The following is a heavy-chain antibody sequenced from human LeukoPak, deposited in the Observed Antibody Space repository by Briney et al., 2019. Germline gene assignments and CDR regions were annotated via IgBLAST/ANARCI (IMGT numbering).Heavy chain of an antibody. Sequence: KSSETLSLTCTVSGGSISSSSYYWGWIRQPPGKGLEWIGSIYYSGSTYYNPSLKSRVTISVDTSKNQFSLKLSSVTAADTAVYYCARHGNLLYTNWFDPWGQGTLVTVSS. D-gene: IGHD2-2*02. CDR2: IYYSGST. CDR3: ARHGNLLYTNWFDP. V-gene: IGHV4-39*01. J-gene: IGHJ5*02. CDR1: GGSISSSSYY.